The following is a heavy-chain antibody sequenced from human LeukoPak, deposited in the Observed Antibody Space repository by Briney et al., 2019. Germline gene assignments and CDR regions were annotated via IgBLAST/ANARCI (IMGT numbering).Heavy chain of an antibody. CDR2: INHSGST. Sequence: PSETLSLTCAVYGGSFSGYYWSWIRQPPGKGLEWIGEINHSGSTNYNPSLKSRVTISVDTSKNQFSLKLSSVTAADTAVYYCARGQVATIPYYYYYTDVWGKGTTVTVSS. J-gene: IGHJ6*03. V-gene: IGHV4-34*01. CDR3: ARGQVATIPYYYYYTDV. CDR1: GGSFSGYY. D-gene: IGHD5-12*01.